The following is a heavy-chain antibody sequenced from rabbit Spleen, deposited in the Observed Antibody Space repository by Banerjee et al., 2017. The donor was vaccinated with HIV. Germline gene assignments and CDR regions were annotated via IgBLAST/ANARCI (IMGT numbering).Heavy chain of an antibody. D-gene: IGHD1-1*01. V-gene: IGHV1S45*01. CDR1: GFSFSNKAV. CDR2: AYGGSSGNT. CDR3: ARDLIGVIGWNFNL. J-gene: IGHJ4*01. Sequence: QEQLKESGGGLVKPGASLTLTCTASGFSFSNKAVMCWVRQAPGKGLEWVACAYGGSSGNTYSATWAKGRFTVSKTASTTVTLQMTSLTAADTATYFCARDLIGVIGWNFNLWGQGTLVTVS.